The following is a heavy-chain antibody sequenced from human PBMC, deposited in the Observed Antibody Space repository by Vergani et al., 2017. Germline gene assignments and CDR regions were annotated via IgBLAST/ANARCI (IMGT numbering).Heavy chain of an antibody. J-gene: IGHJ2*01. CDR3: ARESRPHWYFDL. V-gene: IGHV4-31*03. CDR2: IYYSGST. Sequence: QVQLQESGPGLVKPSQTLSLTCTVSGGSISSGGYYWSWIRQHPGQGLGWIGYIYYSGSTYYNPSLKSRVTISVDTSKIQFSLKLSSVTAADTAVYYCARESRPHWYFDLWGHGTLVTVSS. CDR1: GGSISSGGYY.